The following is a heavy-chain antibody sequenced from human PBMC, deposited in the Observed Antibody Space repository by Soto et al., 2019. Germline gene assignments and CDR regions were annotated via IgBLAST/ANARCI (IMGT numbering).Heavy chain of an antibody. CDR3: ASPDFGDYWYFDL. D-gene: IGHD4-17*01. V-gene: IGHV1-69*08. CDR2: IIPALGTA. J-gene: IGHJ2*01. CDR1: GGTFSSHT. Sequence: QDQLVQSGAEVKKRGSSVKVSCKASGGTFSSHTFSWVRQAPGQGLEWMGRIIPALGTATYAQKFQGRVTITADESATTVYMELNSLRSDNTAVYYCASPDFGDYWYFDLWGRGTLVTVSS.